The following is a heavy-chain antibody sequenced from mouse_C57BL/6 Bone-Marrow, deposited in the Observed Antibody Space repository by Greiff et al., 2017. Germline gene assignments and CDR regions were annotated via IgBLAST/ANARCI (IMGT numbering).Heavy chain of an antibody. CDR2: INYDGSST. V-gene: IGHV5-16*01. CDR3: ARFITSRAMDY. D-gene: IGHD1-1*01. CDR1: GFTFSDYY. J-gene: IGHJ4*01. Sequence: EVKLMESEGGLVQPGSSMKLSCTASGFTFSDYYMAWVRQVPEKGLEWVANINYDGSSTYYLDSLKSRFIISRDNAKNILYLQMSSLKSEDTATYYCARFITSRAMDYWGQGTSVTISS.